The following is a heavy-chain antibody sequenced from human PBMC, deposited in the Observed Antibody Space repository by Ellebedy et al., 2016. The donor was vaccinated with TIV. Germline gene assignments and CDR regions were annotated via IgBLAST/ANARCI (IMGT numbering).Heavy chain of an antibody. CDR3: AMLASYMADMDV. CDR1: GATFSTYA. J-gene: IGHJ6*02. CDR2: IIPILGKP. V-gene: IGHV1-69*04. Sequence: AASVKVSCKASGATFSTYAINWVRQPPGQGLEWMGRIIPILGKPNNAQKFQGRVTITADKSTSTAYMELSSLRSEDTAVYYCAMLASYMADMDVWGQGTTVTVSS. D-gene: IGHD2-15*01.